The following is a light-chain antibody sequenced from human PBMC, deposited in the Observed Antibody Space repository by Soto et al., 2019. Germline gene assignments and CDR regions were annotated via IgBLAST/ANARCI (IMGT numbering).Light chain of an antibody. Sequence: DIQMTQSPSSLSASVGDRVTITCRASQGISNYLAWYQQKPGKVPKLLIYAASTLQSGVPSRFSGSGSGTDFTLTISSLQPEDVATYYCRKYNSALRLTFGGGTKVEIK. CDR2: AAS. J-gene: IGKJ4*01. CDR1: QGISNY. CDR3: RKYNSALRLT. V-gene: IGKV1-27*01.